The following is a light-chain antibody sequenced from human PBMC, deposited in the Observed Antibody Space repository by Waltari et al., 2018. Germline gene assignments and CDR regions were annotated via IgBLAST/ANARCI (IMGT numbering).Light chain of an antibody. V-gene: IGKV1-39*01. J-gene: IGKJ2*01. Sequence: DIQMPQSPSSLSASVGDRVTLTCRASQSISSYLNWYQQKPGKAPKHLIYAASSWQSGVPSRFRGSGAGTDFTLTISSLQPEDFATYYCQQSYSTPYTLGQGTKLEIK. CDR3: QQSYSTPYT. CDR1: QSISSY. CDR2: AAS.